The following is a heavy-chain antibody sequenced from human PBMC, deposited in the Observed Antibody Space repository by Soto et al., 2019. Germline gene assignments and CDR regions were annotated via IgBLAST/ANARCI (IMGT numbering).Heavy chain of an antibody. J-gene: IGHJ5*02. CDR1: GGTFSSYT. D-gene: IGHD3-10*01. Sequence: QVQLVQSGAEVKKPGSSVKVSCKASGGTFSSYTISWVRQAPGQGLEWMGRIIPILGIANYAQKFQGRVTITGDKSTSTAYMELSSLRSEDTAVYYCARDLGGTGVGFDPWGQGTLVTVSS. V-gene: IGHV1-69*08. CDR3: ARDLGGTGVGFDP. CDR2: IIPILGIA.